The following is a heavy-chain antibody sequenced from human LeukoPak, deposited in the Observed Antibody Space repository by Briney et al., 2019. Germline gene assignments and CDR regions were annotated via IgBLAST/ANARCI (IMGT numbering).Heavy chain of an antibody. CDR3: ARHYTEWLEGFFDY. CDR2: IYPGESDT. Sequence: GESLKISCKGSGYSFTSFWFGWVRQLPGKGLDWMGIIYPGESDTSYSPSFQGQVTISADKSISTAYLQWSSLKASDTAMYYCARHYTEWLEGFFDYWGQGTLVTVSS. J-gene: IGHJ4*02. D-gene: IGHD6-19*01. V-gene: IGHV5-51*01. CDR1: GYSFTSFW.